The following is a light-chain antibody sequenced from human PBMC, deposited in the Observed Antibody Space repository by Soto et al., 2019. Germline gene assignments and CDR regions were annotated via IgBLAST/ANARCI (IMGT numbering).Light chain of an antibody. Sequence: DIQLTQSPSFLSASVGDRVTITCRASQGISSYLAWYQQKPGKAPRLLISSASNLHTGVPSRFSGSGSGAAFTLTIRSLQPEDSATYFCQQNFNIILTFGGGTKWISN. CDR1: QGISSY. J-gene: IGKJ4*01. CDR3: QQNFNIILT. CDR2: SAS. V-gene: IGKV1-9*01.